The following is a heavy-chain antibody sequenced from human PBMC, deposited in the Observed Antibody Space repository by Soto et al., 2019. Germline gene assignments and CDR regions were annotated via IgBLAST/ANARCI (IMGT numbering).Heavy chain of an antibody. J-gene: IGHJ6*02. CDR2: IRGSGGST. CDR3: ARDFHYYYDSSGYYFDYYYGMDV. D-gene: IGHD3-22*01. CDR1: GFTFSSYA. Sequence: GGSLRLSCAASGFTFSSYAMSWVRQAPGKGLEWVSAIRGSGGSTYYADSMKGRFTISRDNSKNTLYLQMNSLRAEDTAVYYCARDFHYYYDSSGYYFDYYYGMDVWGQGTTVTVSS. V-gene: IGHV3-23*01.